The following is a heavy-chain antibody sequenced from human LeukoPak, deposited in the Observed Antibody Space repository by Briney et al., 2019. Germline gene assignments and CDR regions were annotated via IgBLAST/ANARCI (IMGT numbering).Heavy chain of an antibody. Sequence: GGSLRLSCAASGFTFSSYEMNWVRQAPGKGLEWVSYISSSGRTMYYADSVKGRFTISRESAKNSLYLQMNSLRAEDTAVYYCARAFQAGSYPIYYYYYYYMDVWGKGTTVTISS. V-gene: IGHV3-48*03. D-gene: IGHD3-10*01. J-gene: IGHJ6*03. CDR1: GFTFSSYE. CDR2: ISSSGRTM. CDR3: ARAFQAGSYPIYYYYYYYMDV.